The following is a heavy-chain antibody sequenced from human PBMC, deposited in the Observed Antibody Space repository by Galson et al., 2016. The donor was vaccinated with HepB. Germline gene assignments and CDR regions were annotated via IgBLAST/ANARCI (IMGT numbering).Heavy chain of an antibody. CDR3: ARRGIVLSAVGWGWGMDV. CDR2: INQDGSAK. V-gene: IGHV3-7*03. D-gene: IGHD3-22*01. Sequence: SLRLSCAASGFTSSSLWMSWVRRAPGKGLEWVANINQDGSAKYYVDSVKGRFTISRDNAKNSLYLQMNNLRGEDTAVYYWARRGIVLSAVGWGWGMDVWGQGTTVTVSS. CDR1: GFTSSSLW. J-gene: IGHJ6*02.